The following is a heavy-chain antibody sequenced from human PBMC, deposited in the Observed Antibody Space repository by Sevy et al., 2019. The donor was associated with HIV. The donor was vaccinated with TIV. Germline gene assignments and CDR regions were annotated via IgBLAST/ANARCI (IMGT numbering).Heavy chain of an antibody. CDR2: IYYSGSS. D-gene: IGHD5-12*01. CDR1: YGSISAYY. J-gene: IGHJ5*02. CDR3: ARAPPVRRGQDSLNWFDP. Sequence: SETLSLTCSVSYGSISAYYWSWIRQPPGKGLEWIGYIYYSGSSNYNPAFKNRVTMSIDTSKNQFSLKLRSVTAADTAVYYCARAPPVRRGQDSLNWFDPWGQGTLVTVSS. V-gene: IGHV4-59*01.